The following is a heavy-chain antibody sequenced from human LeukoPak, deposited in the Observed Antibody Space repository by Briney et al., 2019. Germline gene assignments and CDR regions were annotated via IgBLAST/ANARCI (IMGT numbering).Heavy chain of an antibody. J-gene: IGHJ4*02. V-gene: IGHV4-61*01. Sequence: SETLSLTCTVSGGSVSSVTYYWSWIRQPPGKGRDWIGYIYYSGSTNYNPSLKSRVTISVDTSKNQFSLKLSSVTAADTAVYYCARAASFWSGYYDYWGQGTLVTVSS. D-gene: IGHD3-3*01. CDR2: IYYSGST. CDR1: GGSVSSVTYY. CDR3: ARAASFWSGYYDY.